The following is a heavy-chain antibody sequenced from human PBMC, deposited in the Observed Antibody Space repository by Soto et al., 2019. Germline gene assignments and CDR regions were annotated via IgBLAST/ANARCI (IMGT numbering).Heavy chain of an antibody. V-gene: IGHV4-59*08. CDR2: IYYSGST. J-gene: IGHJ6*03. Sequence: SETLSLTCTVSGGSISSYYWSWIRQPPGKGLEWIGYIYYSGSTNYNPSLKSRVTISVDTSKNQFSLKLSSVTAADTAVYYCARTSQRSYYYYYMDVWGKGTTVTVSS. CDR3: ARTSQRSYYYYYMDV. CDR1: GGSISSYY. D-gene: IGHD4-17*01.